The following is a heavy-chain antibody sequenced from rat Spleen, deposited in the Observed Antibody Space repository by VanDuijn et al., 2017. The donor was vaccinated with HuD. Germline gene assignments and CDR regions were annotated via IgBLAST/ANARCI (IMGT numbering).Heavy chain of an antibody. Sequence: EVQLVDHGGGLVQPGRSLKLSCAPSGFTFSAYAMAWVRQAPKRGLEWVATILYDDTNTYYRDSVRGRFTISRDIAKSTLYLQMNSLRSEDTATYYCARENSGYMDYWGQGVMVTVSS. CDR2: ILYDDTNT. CDR3: ARENSGYMDY. V-gene: IGHV5-7*01. J-gene: IGHJ2*01. CDR1: GFTFSAYA. D-gene: IGHD4-3*01.